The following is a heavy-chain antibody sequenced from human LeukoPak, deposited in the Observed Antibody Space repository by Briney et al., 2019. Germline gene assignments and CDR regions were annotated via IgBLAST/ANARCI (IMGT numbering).Heavy chain of an antibody. CDR1: GGSISSYY. J-gene: IGHJ6*03. Sequence: SETLSLTCTVSGGSISSYYWSWIRQPPGKGLEWIGYIYYSGSTNYNPSLKSRVTISVDTSKNQFSLKLSSVTAADTALYYCARSFYYYYYMDVWGKGTTVTVSS. V-gene: IGHV4-59*01. CDR2: IYYSGST. CDR3: ARSFYYYYYMDV.